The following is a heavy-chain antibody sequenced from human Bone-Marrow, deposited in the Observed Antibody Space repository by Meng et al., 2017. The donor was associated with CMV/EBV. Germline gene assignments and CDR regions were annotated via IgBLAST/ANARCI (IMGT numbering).Heavy chain of an antibody. CDR3: ARGPLMYSANDH. CDR1: GFSLMSYG. CDR2: ITPYNGNR. D-gene: IGHD4-11*01. V-gene: IGHV1-18*01. Sequence: ASVKVSCKASGFSLMSYGVTWVRQAPGQGLQWMAWITPYNGNRQFAQDFQGRVTLTTDTSRTTVYMELKNLRYDDTAVYYCARGPLMYSANDHWGQGTLVTVSS. J-gene: IGHJ5*02.